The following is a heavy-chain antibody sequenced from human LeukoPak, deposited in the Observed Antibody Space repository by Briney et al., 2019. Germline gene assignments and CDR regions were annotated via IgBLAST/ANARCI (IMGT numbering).Heavy chain of an antibody. CDR1: RGSIRGYS. Sequence: SETLSLTCTVSRGSIRGYSGRWIRQSPGGGLEGIGYIYYSGDTAYNPSLRRRVTMSVDTSNTQFPLQLRSMTTADTAVYYCVRGPYGASISKWFDPWGQGTQVIVSP. J-gene: IGHJ5*02. CDR3: VRGPYGASISKWFDP. CDR2: IYYSGDT. V-gene: IGHV4-59*01. D-gene: IGHD4/OR15-4a*01.